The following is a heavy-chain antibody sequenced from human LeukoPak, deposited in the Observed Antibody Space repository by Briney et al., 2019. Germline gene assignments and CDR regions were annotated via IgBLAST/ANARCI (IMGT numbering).Heavy chain of an antibody. CDR1: GFTFRSYD. CDR2: IGVAGDT. V-gene: IGHV3-13*04. CDR3: ARGGPYNYYKILAGLDY. D-gene: IGHD3-9*01. Sequence: GGSLRLSCAASGFTFRSYDFHWVRQATGKGLEWVSAIGVAGDTFYSGSVEGRFTISRDNAAHSLYLQMNSLRPGDTAVYYCARGGPYNYYKILAGLDYWGQGTLVTVSS. J-gene: IGHJ4*02.